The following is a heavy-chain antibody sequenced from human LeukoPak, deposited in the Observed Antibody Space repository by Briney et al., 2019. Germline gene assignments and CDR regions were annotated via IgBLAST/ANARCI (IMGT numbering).Heavy chain of an antibody. J-gene: IGHJ5*02. CDR3: ARDSRVTMVRGVIGWFDP. D-gene: IGHD3-10*01. CDR2: INHSGST. V-gene: IGHV4-34*09. CDR1: GGSFSGYY. Sequence: SETLSLTCAVYGGSFSGYYWSWIRQPPGKGLEWIGEINHSGSTYYNPSLKSRVTISVDTSKNQFSLKLGSVTAADTAVYYCARDSRVTMVRGVIGWFDPWGQGTLVTVSS.